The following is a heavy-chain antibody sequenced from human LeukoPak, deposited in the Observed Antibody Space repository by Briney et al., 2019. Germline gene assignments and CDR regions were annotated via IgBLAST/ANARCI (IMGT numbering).Heavy chain of an antibody. Sequence: SETLSLTCTVSDDSISNYYWSWIRQPPGKGLEWIGYIFYSGSTNYNPSLKGRLTISVDTSKKQFSLKLSSVTAADTAVYYCARAPYSNYYYYMDVWGKGTTVTVSS. V-gene: IGHV4-59*01. D-gene: IGHD4-11*01. CDR3: ARAPYSNYYYYMDV. CDR2: IFYSGST. J-gene: IGHJ6*03. CDR1: DDSISNYY.